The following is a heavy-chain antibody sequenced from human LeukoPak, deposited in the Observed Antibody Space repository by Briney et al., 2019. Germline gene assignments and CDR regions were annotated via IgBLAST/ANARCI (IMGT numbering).Heavy chain of an antibody. J-gene: IGHJ3*02. CDR2: MNPKTGNT. D-gene: IGHD4-11*01. CDR1: GYTFTNFD. Sequence: ASVKVSCKASGYTFTNFDINWVRHATGQGLGRMGWMNPKTGNTGSAQKFQGRVTITGNTSISTAYMELSSLRSEDTAVYYCVRIYYSNAFDIWGQGTMVTVSS. CDR3: VRIYYSNAFDI. V-gene: IGHV1-8*01.